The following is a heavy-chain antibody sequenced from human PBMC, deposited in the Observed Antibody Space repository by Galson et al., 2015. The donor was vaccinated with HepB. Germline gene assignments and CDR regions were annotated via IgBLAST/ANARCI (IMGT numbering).Heavy chain of an antibody. D-gene: IGHD3-3*01. CDR3: ARDRGYYDFWSGYYWIDGPNWFDP. J-gene: IGHJ5*02. CDR1: GFTFSDYY. CDR2: ISSSGSTI. Sequence: SLRLSCAASGFTFSDYYMSWIRQAPGKGLEWVSYISSSGSTIYYADSVKGRFTISRDNAKNSLYLQMNSLRAEDTAVYYLARDRGYYDFWSGYYWIDGPNWFDPWGQGTLVTVSS. V-gene: IGHV3-11*01.